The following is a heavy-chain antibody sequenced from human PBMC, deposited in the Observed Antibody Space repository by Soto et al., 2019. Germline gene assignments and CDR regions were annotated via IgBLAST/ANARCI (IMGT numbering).Heavy chain of an antibody. V-gene: IGHV3-30*18. CDR2: ISYDGSNK. CDR3: AKDGSGSPYYYYYYGMDV. J-gene: IGHJ6*02. Sequence: GGSLRLSCAASGFTFSSYGMHWVRQAPGKGLEWVAVISYDGSNKYYADSVKGRFTISRDNSKNTLYLQMNSLRAEDTAVYYCAKDGSGSPYYYYYYGMDVWGQGTTVTVSS. CDR1: GFTFSSYG. D-gene: IGHD3-10*01.